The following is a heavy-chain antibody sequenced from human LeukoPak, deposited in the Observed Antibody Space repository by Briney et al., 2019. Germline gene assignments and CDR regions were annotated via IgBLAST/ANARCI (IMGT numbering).Heavy chain of an antibody. Sequence: SETLSLTCAVYGGSFSGYYWSWIRQPPGKGLEWIGEINHSGSTNYNPSLKSRVTISVDTSKNQFSLKLSSVTAADTAVCYCARVLAIYYDSSGYYQHFDYWGQGTLVTVSS. CDR2: INHSGST. D-gene: IGHD3-22*01. CDR3: ARVLAIYYDSSGYYQHFDY. V-gene: IGHV4-34*01. CDR1: GGSFSGYY. J-gene: IGHJ4*02.